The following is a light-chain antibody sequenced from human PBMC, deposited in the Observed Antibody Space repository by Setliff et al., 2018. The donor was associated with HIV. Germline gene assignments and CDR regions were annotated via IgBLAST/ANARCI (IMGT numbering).Light chain of an antibody. CDR1: SSDVGGYTF. CDR2: EVT. Sequence: QSALTQPASVSGSPGQSITISSTGTSSDVGGYTFVSWYQQHPDKAPKLIIYEVTNRPSGVSIRFSGSKSGNTASLTISGLQAEDEADYYCSSYTSSSTALFGTGTKV. CDR3: SSYTSSSTAL. J-gene: IGLJ1*01. V-gene: IGLV2-14*01.